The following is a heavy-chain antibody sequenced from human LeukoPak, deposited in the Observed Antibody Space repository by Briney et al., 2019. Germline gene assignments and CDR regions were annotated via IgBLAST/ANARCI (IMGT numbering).Heavy chain of an antibody. D-gene: IGHD6-13*01. CDR1: GFTFDDYA. CDR3: AKDIVAAAGFSPADY. V-gene: IGHV3-9*01. CDR2: ISWNSGSI. J-gene: IGHJ4*02. Sequence: PGGSLRLSCAASGFTFDDYAMHWVRQAPGKGLEWVSGISWNSGSIGYADSVKGRFTISRDNAKNSLYLQMNSLRAEDAALYYCAKDIVAAAGFSPADYWGQGTLVTVSS.